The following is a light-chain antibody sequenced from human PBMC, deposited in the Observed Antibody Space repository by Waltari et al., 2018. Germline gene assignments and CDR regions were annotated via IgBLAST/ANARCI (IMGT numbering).Light chain of an antibody. J-gene: IGKJ1*01. CDR2: GAS. Sequence: EIVMTQSPATLSVSPGERATLSGRASQSVSSNLAWYQQKPGQAPRLLIYGASTRATGIPARFSGSGSGTEFTLTISSMQSEDVAVYYCQQYNNWPWTFGQGTKVEIK. CDR1: QSVSSN. V-gene: IGKV3-15*01. CDR3: QQYNNWPWT.